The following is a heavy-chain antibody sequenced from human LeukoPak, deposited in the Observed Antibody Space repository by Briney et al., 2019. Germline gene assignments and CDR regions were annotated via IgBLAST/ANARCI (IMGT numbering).Heavy chain of an antibody. Sequence: PGGSLRLSCAASGFTFSSYSMNWVRQAPGKGLEWVSSISSSSSYIYYADSVKGRFTISRDNAKNSLYLQMNSLRAEDTAVYYCARGIGSSSWLGDTFDYWGQGTLVTVTS. CDR3: ARGIGSSSWLGDTFDY. CDR1: GFTFSSYS. D-gene: IGHD6-13*01. J-gene: IGHJ4*02. V-gene: IGHV3-21*01. CDR2: ISSSSSYI.